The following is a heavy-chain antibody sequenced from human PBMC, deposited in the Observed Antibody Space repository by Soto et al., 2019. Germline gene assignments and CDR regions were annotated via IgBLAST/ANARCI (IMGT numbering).Heavy chain of an antibody. D-gene: IGHD3-16*01. J-gene: IGHJ6*02. CDR3: LLITYSVLDV. Sequence: SETLSLTCSVSGGSMRCSTSNFYWSWIRQSPGKGLEWIGSIYYSGATNYNPSLKSRLTISLETSKSQFSLRLTSLTAADTAVYYCLLITYSVLDVWGQGTTVT. CDR2: IYYSGAT. CDR1: GGSMRCSTSNFY. V-gene: IGHV4-61*05.